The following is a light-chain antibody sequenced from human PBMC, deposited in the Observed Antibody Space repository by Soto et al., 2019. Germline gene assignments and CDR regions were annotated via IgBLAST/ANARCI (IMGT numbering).Light chain of an antibody. V-gene: IGLV2-14*03. CDR1: SSDVGGHNY. J-gene: IGLJ1*01. CDR2: DVS. Sequence: QSVLTQPASVSGSPGQSITISCTGTSSDVGGHNYVSWYQQHPGKAPKLMIYDVSNRPSGVSNRFAGSKSGNTDSLTISGLQAEDEADYYCSSYTSSSLHVFGTGTKLTVL. CDR3: SSYTSSSLHV.